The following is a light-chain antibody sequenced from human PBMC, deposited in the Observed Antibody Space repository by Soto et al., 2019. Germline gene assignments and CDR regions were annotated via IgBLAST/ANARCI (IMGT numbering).Light chain of an antibody. Sequence: EIGLTQSPGTLSLSPGERTTLSCRASQSISSSYLAWYQQKPGQAPRLLVYGASSRATGIPDRFSGSGSRTDFTLTISRLEPEDFALYYCQQYSSTFWTLGQGTKVEIK. V-gene: IGKV3-20*01. CDR2: GAS. J-gene: IGKJ1*01. CDR3: QQYSSTFWT. CDR1: QSISSSY.